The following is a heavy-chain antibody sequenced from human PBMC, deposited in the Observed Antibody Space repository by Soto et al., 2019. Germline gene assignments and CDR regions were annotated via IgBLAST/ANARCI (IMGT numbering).Heavy chain of an antibody. CDR2: IYYSGST. CDR1: GGSISSGGYY. D-gene: IGHD3-10*01. CDR3: AREWYGSGSYGLPYNWFDP. Sequence: ASETLSLTCTVSGGSISSGGYYWSWNRKHPGKGLEWIGYIYYSGSTYYNPSLKSRLTISVDTSKNQFSLKLSSVTAADTAVYYCAREWYGSGSYGLPYNWFDPWGQGTLVTVSS. V-gene: IGHV4-31*03. J-gene: IGHJ5*02.